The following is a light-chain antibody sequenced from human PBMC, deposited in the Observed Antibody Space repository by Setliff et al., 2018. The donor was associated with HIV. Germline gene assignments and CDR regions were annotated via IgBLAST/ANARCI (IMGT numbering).Light chain of an antibody. CDR1: SSDVGGYKY. CDR2: EVS. Sequence: QSALTQPASVSGSPGQSITISCTGTSSDVGGYKYVSWYQQHPGKAPKLMIYEVSNRPSGVSNHFSGSKSGNTASLTISGLQVEDESDYYCSSYTSSSTWVFGTGTKGTVL. V-gene: IGLV2-14*01. J-gene: IGLJ1*01. CDR3: SSYTSSSTWV.